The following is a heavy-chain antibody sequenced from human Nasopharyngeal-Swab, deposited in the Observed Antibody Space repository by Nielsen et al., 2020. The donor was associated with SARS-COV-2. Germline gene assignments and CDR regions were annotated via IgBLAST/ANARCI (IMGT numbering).Heavy chain of an antibody. CDR2: ISSSSSYI. Sequence: GESLKISCAASGFTFSSYSMNWVRQAPGKGLEWVSSISSSSSYIYYADSVKGRFTISRDNAKNSLYLQMNSLRAEDTAVYYGARDSITIFGVEKPFDYWGQGTLVTVSS. D-gene: IGHD3-3*01. V-gene: IGHV3-21*01. J-gene: IGHJ4*02. CDR3: ARDSITIFGVEKPFDY. CDR1: GFTFSSYS.